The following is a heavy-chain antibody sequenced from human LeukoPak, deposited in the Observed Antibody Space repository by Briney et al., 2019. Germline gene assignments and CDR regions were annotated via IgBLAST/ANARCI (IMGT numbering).Heavy chain of an antibody. CDR3: AAVAAAGSWYYFDY. V-gene: IGHV4-59*01. D-gene: IGHD6-13*01. J-gene: IGHJ4*02. CDR1: GGSISSYY. Sequence: SETLSLTCTVSGGSISSYYWSWIRQPPGKGLEWIGYIYYSGSTNYNPSLKSRVTISVDTSKNQFSLKLSSVTAADTAVYYCAAVAAAGSWYYFDYWGQGTLVTVSS. CDR2: IYYSGST.